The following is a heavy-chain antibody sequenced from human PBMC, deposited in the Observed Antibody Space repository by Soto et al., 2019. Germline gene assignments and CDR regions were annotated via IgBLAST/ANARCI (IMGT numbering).Heavy chain of an antibody. CDR2: IKSKTDGGTT. CDR1: GFTFSNAW. CDR3: GRGVRRSYGFDA. Sequence: PGGSLRLSCAASGFTFSNAWMSWVRQAPGKGLEWVGRIKSKTDGGTTDYAAPVKGRFTISRDDSKNTLYLQMNSLRAEDTAVYYCGRGVRRSYGFDALGQGTLVTVS. D-gene: IGHD1-26*01. V-gene: IGHV3-15*01. J-gene: IGHJ5*02.